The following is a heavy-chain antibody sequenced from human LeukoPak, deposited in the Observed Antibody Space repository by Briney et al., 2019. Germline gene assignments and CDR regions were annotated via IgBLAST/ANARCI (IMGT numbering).Heavy chain of an antibody. Sequence: SETLSLTCTVSGGSISSYYWSWIRQPPGKGLEWIGYIYYSGSTNYNPSLESRVTISVDTSKNQFSLKLSSVTAADTAVYYCARGGVYYYDSSGYNNFDYWGQGTLVTVSS. CDR3: ARGGVYYYDSSGYNNFDY. J-gene: IGHJ4*02. CDR2: IYYSGST. V-gene: IGHV4-59*08. CDR1: GGSISSYY. D-gene: IGHD3-22*01.